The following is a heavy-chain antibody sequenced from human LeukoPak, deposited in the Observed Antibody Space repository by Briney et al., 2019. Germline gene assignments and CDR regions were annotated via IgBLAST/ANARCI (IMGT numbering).Heavy chain of an antibody. Sequence: SETLSLICTVSGYSISSGYYWGWIRQPPGKGLEWIGEINHSGSTNYNPSLRSRVTISLDKSKNNFSLRLSSVTAADTAVYYCARDSIAAAAHYYYYYMDVWGKGTTVTVSS. CDR2: INHSGST. J-gene: IGHJ6*03. CDR1: GYSISSGYY. D-gene: IGHD6-13*01. CDR3: ARDSIAAAAHYYYYYMDV. V-gene: IGHV4-38-2*02.